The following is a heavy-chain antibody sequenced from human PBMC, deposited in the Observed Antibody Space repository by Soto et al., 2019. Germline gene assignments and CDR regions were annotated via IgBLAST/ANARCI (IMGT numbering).Heavy chain of an antibody. CDR3: AKVANYYDSSGYYQSDYFDY. J-gene: IGHJ4*02. CDR2: ISGSGGST. V-gene: IGHV3-23*01. CDR1: GFTFSSYA. D-gene: IGHD3-22*01. Sequence: GGSLRLSCAASGFTFSSYAMSWVRQAPGKGLEWVSAISGSGGSTYYADSVKGRFTISRDNSKNTLYLQMNSLRAEDTAVYYCAKVANYYDSSGYYQSDYFDYWGQGTLVTVSS.